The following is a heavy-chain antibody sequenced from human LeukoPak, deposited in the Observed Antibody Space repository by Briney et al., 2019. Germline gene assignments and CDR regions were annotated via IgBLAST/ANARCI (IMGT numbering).Heavy chain of an antibody. Sequence: GGSLRLSCAASGFIFSSYAMNWVRQAPGKGLEWVAVISGGGSTTIYADSVKGRFTISRDDSKKTLYLQMNSLRAEDTAVYYCAKVPKYSSGLSYFDYWGQGTLVTVSS. CDR1: GFIFSSYA. J-gene: IGHJ4*02. CDR2: ISGGGSTT. CDR3: AKVPKYSSGLSYFDY. V-gene: IGHV3-23*01. D-gene: IGHD6-19*01.